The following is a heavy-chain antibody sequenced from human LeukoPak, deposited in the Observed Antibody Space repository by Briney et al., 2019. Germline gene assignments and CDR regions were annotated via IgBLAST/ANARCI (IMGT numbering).Heavy chain of an antibody. CDR1: VGSISSGNW. V-gene: IGHV4/OR15-8*02. D-gene: IGHD2-15*01. CDR3: ATAPLLRGERGEHYKYGMDV. J-gene: IGHJ6*02. Sequence: PSETLSLTCAVSVGSISSGNWWSWVRQSPGKGQEWSGEIYHNGTPNYSPSLKSRVTISTDTFKNHFSLRLTSVTAADTAVYYCATAPLLRGERGEHYKYGMDVWGQGTTVIVSS. CDR2: IYHNGTP.